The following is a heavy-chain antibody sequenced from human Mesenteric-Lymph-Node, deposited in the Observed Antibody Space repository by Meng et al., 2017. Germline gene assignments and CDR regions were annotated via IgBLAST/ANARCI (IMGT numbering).Heavy chain of an antibody. D-gene: IGHD4-17*01. J-gene: IGHJ4*02. CDR2: IYHSGRT. CDR1: GGSSRNDQW. V-gene: IGHV4-4*02. CDR3: TTLYGDSIS. Sequence: QVQAEGAGPGLVKPSGTLSLTCDVAGGSSRNDQWWSWVRQAPGKGLEWIGEIYHSGRTNYNPSVKSRVSMSVDKSQNHFSLRLSSVTAADTVVYYCTTLYGDSISWGQGTLVTVSS.